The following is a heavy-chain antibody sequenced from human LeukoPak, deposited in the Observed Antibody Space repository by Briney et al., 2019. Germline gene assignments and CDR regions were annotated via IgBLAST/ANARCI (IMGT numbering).Heavy chain of an antibody. D-gene: IGHD5-24*01. Sequence: PGGSLRLSCAASGFTFSSYSMNWVRQAPGKGLEWVSSISSSSSYIYYADSVKGRFTISRDNSKNTLYLQMNSLRAEDTAVYYCARDGTRAWDGYNMNLDYWGQGTLVTVSS. CDR1: GFTFSSYS. CDR2: ISSSSSYI. CDR3: ARDGTRAWDGYNMNLDY. J-gene: IGHJ4*02. V-gene: IGHV3-21*01.